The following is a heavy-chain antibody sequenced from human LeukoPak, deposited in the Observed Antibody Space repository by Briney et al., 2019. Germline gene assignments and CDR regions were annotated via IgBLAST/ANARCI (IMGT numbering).Heavy chain of an antibody. D-gene: IGHD6-13*01. V-gene: IGHV3-30-3*01. CDR2: ISYDGSNK. CDR1: GFTFSSYA. J-gene: IGHJ4*02. CDR3: AELDSSSPRN. Sequence: PGGSLRLSCAASGFTFSSYAMHWVRQAPGKGLEWVAVISYDGSNKYYADSVKGRFTISRDNSKNTLYLQMNSLRAEDTAVYYCAELDSSSPRNWGQGTLVTVSS.